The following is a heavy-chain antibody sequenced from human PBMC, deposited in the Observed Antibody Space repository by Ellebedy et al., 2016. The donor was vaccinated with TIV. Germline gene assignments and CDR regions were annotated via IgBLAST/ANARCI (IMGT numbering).Heavy chain of an antibody. CDR3: AGRKYYYYGMDV. J-gene: IGHJ6*02. Sequence: GGSLRLSCAASGFTFSSYNMNWVRQAPGKGLEWVAVISYDGSNKYYADSVKGRFTISRDNSKNTLYLQMNSLRAEDTAVYYCAGRKYYYYGMDVWGQGTTVTVSS. CDR2: ISYDGSNK. CDR1: GFTFSSYN. V-gene: IGHV3-30-3*01.